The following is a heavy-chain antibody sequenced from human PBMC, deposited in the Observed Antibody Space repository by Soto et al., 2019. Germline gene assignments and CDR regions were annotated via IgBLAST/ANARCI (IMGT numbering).Heavy chain of an antibody. V-gene: IGHV4-59*01. J-gene: IGHJ5*02. CDR2: IYYSGST. D-gene: IGHD3-22*01. CDR3: ARALHYYDSSGYIFDP. CDR1: GGSISSYY. Sequence: SETLSLTCTVSGGSISSYYWSWIRQPPGKGLEWIGYIYYSGSTNYNPSLKSRVTISVDTSKNQFSLKLSSVTAADTAVYYCARALHYYDSSGYIFDPWGQGTMVTVYS.